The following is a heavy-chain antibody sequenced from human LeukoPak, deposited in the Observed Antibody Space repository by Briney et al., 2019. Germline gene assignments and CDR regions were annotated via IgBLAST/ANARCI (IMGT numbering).Heavy chain of an antibody. D-gene: IGHD2-8*01. V-gene: IGHV4-39*07. J-gene: IGHJ5*02. CDR3: ARENYCINGVCWAFDP. CDR2: IYYTWST. CDR1: GGSISSSDYY. Sequence: SQTLSLTCTVSGGSISSSDYYWSWIRQPPGKGLEWLGNIYYTWSTSYNPSLNSRVTFSVDTFKNQFSLHLNSVTAADTAVYFCARENYCINGVCWAFDPWGQGTLVTVSS.